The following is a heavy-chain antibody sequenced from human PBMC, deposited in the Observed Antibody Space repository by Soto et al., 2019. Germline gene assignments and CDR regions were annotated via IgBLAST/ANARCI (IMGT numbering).Heavy chain of an antibody. Sequence: EVQLVESGGGLVQPGGSLRLSCAASGFTFSSYAMHWVRQAPGKGLEYVSAISSNGGSTYYANSVKGRFTISRDNSKNTLYLQMGSLRAEDMAVYYCAGGWYFDYWGQETLVTVSS. CDR3: AGGWYFDY. V-gene: IGHV3-64*01. D-gene: IGHD3-16*01. J-gene: IGHJ4*02. CDR1: GFTFSSYA. CDR2: ISSNGGST.